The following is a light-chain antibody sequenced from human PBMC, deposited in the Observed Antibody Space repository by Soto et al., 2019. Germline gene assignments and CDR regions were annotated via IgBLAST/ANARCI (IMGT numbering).Light chain of an antibody. J-gene: IGLJ2*01. V-gene: IGLV2-14*01. CDR3: SSYTSSNTLEV. Sequence: QSVLTQPASVSGSPGQSITISCTGTSSDVGGYNYVSWYQQHPGKAPKLMIYEVSNRPSGVSNRFSGSKSGNTASLTISGLQTEEEADYYCSSYTSSNTLEVFGGGTKLTVL. CDR1: SSDVGGYNY. CDR2: EVS.